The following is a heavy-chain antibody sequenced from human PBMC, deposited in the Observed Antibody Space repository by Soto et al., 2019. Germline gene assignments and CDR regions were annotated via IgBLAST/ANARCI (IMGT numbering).Heavy chain of an antibody. D-gene: IGHD2-2*01. CDR2: VSGDNANT. V-gene: IGHV1-18*01. J-gene: IGHJ5*02. CDR1: GYTFSSHG. CDR3: AKDLGYCRSRTSQWEWFDP. Sequence: QVQLVQSGAEVEKPGTSVNVSCTASGYTFSSHGISWVRHAPRQGLQWMGCVSGDNANTNYAQRLQSRGTTTSVTATNTGHMKLRSVRSGDNAVYYCAKDLGYCRSRTSQWEWFDPWGQGTLVIVSS.